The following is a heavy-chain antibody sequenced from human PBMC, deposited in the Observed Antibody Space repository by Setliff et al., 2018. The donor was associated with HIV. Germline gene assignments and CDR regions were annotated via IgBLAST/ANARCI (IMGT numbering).Heavy chain of an antibody. V-gene: IGHV1-69*13. J-gene: IGHJ6*03. CDR3: ARSAPYGPGSYYRGFQYYYFMDV. CDR2: IIPIFGVT. Sequence: GASVKVSCKASGGDFSTSAFTWVRQAPGQGLEWMGGIIPIFGVTNYARKFQGRVTITSDESTSTTYMELSSLKSEDTAMYYCARSAPYGPGSYYRGFQYYYFMDVWGEGTTVTVSS. D-gene: IGHD3-10*01. CDR1: GGDFSTSA.